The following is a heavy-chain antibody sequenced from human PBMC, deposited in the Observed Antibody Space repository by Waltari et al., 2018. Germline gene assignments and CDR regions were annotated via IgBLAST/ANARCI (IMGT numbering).Heavy chain of an antibody. J-gene: IGHJ3*02. D-gene: IGHD1-1*01. CDR2: IYTSGST. Sequence: QVQLQESGRRLVKTSETLSLNCSFPDDSIASFYWIWIRQTAGKGLEWRGHIYTSGSTDYNPSLRGRVSMSIDNSRNQFSLNLISVTTADTAIYYCARTTGARHDAFDIWGQGTLVTVSS. CDR3: ARTTGARHDAFDI. V-gene: IGHV4-4*07. CDR1: DDSIASFY.